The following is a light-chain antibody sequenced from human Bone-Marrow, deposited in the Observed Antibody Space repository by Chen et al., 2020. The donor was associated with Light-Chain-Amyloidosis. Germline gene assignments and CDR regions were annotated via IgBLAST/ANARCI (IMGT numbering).Light chain of an antibody. CDR3: SSYTITYALV. CDR2: EVT. V-gene: IGLV2-14*01. Sequence: QSALTQPASASASPRPSLTTYCTGTSSDVGGDNHVSWYQQHPDKAPKLTINEVTNPPSWVPDRFSGSKSDNTASLTISGLQTEDEADYFCSSYTITYALVFGSGTRVTVL. J-gene: IGLJ1*01. CDR1: SSDVGGDNH.